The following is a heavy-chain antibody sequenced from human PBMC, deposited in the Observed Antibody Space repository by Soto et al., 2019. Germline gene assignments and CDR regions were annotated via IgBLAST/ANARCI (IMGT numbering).Heavy chain of an antibody. D-gene: IGHD1-26*01. J-gene: IGHJ4*02. CDR2: ISGSGGST. Sequence: GGSLRLSCAGSGFTFSNYAMSWVRQAPGKGLAWVSAISGSGGSTYYADSVKGRFAISRDNSKNTLYLQMNSLRAEDTALYYCAKVPVGATGRFDYWGQGTLVTVSS. V-gene: IGHV3-23*01. CDR3: AKVPVGATGRFDY. CDR1: GFTFSNYA.